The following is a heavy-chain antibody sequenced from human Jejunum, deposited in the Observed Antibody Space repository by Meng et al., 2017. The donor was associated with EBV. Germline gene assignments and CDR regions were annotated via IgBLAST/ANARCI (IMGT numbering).Heavy chain of an antibody. CDR2: IWSDGSNK. Sequence: QVQLVESGGGVVQPGRSLRLSCAASGFTFSSYGMHWVRQAPGKGLEWVAVIWSDGSNKYYADSVKGRFTISRDNSEKTLSLQMNSLRAEDTAVYYCARRGSGSYCFDYWGQGTLVTASS. D-gene: IGHD3-10*01. J-gene: IGHJ4*02. CDR3: ARRGSGSYCFDY. V-gene: IGHV3-33*01. CDR1: GFTFSSYG.